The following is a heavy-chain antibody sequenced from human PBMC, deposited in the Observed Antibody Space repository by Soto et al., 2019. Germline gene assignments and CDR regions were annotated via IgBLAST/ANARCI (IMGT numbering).Heavy chain of an antibody. Sequence: ASVKVSCKASGGTFSSYAISWVRQAPGQGLEWMGGIIPIFGTANYAQKFQGRVTITADESTSAAYMELSSLRSEDTAVYYCARGLFRGVIKSPKAPWAQGTLVPVSA. CDR2: IIPIFGTA. CDR3: ARGLFRGVIKSPKAP. CDR1: GGTFSSYA. D-gene: IGHD3-10*01. J-gene: IGHJ5*01. V-gene: IGHV1-69*13.